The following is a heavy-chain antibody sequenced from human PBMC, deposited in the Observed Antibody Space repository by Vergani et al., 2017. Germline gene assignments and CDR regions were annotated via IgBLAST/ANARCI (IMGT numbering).Heavy chain of an antibody. CDR3: ARTESFILRYFHWAL. Sequence: QLHLQESGPGLVKPSETLSLTCTVSGGSITSSSYYWGWIRQPPGKGLDWIGNIYHSGGAYSNPSLKGRVTISVDTSKIQFSLEVTSVTAADTAIYFCARTESFILRYFHWALWGQGTLVTVSS. CDR2: IYHSGGA. J-gene: IGHJ4*02. CDR1: GGSITSSSYY. D-gene: IGHD3-9*01. V-gene: IGHV4-39*01.